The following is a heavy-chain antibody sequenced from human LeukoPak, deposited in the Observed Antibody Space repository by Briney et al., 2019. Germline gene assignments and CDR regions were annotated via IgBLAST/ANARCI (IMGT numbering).Heavy chain of an antibody. V-gene: IGHV4-59*01. CDR2: IYYSGSA. Sequence: PSETLSLTCTVSGGSISSYYWSWIRQPPGKGLEWIGYIYYSGSANYNPSLKSRAVISVGTSKKQFSLRLSSVTAADTAVYYCARLVTSYYFDYWGQGALVTVSS. CDR1: GGSISSYY. J-gene: IGHJ4*02. CDR3: ARLVTSYYFDY.